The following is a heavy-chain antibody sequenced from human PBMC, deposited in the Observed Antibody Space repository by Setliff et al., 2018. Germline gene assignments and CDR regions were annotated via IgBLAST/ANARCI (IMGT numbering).Heavy chain of an antibody. Sequence: GGSLRLSCAASGFTFSGYSMNWVRQAPGKGLEWVSYISSSGSTIYYADSVKGRFTVSRDNAKNSLYLQMNSLRAEDTAVYYCARGWVAVTVDYWGQGSLVTVSS. V-gene: IGHV3-48*04. CDR2: ISSSGSTI. D-gene: IGHD2-21*02. J-gene: IGHJ4*02. CDR1: GFTFSGYS. CDR3: ARGWVAVTVDY.